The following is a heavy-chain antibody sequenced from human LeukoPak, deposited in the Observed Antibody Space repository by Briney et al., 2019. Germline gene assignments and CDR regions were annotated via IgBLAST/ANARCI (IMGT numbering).Heavy chain of an antibody. Sequence: GGSLRLSCAASGFTFSSYGMTWVRQAPGKGLEWFSGISGSGDNTWYGDSVKGRFTISRDNSKKTLDLQMHSLRAEDTAVYYCAKASVWTMVRVVSYFDEWGQGIQVTVSS. V-gene: IGHV3-23*01. J-gene: IGHJ4*02. D-gene: IGHD3-10*01. CDR1: GFTFSSYG. CDR2: ISGSGDNT. CDR3: AKASVWTMVRVVSYFDE.